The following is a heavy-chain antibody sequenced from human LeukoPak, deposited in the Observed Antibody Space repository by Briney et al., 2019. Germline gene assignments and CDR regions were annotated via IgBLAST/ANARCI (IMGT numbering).Heavy chain of an antibody. V-gene: IGHV3-30*07. CDR3: ARLMITFGGVIARPFDY. D-gene: IGHD3-16*02. Sequence: SVKGRITISRDNSKNTLYLQMNSLRAEDTAVYYCARLMITFGGVIARPFDYWGQGTLVTVSS. J-gene: IGHJ4*02.